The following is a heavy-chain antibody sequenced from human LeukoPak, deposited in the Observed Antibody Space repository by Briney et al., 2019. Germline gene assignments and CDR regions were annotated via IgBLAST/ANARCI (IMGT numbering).Heavy chain of an antibody. CDR1: GGSISSYY. CDR2: IYYSGST. Sequence: SETLSLTCNVSGGSISSYYWSWIRQPPGKGLEWIGYIYYSGSTNYNPSLKSRVTISVDTSKNQFSLKLTSVTAADTAVYYCAREDLAAAGFDYWGQGTLVTVSS. J-gene: IGHJ4*02. CDR3: AREDLAAAGFDY. V-gene: IGHV4-59*01. D-gene: IGHD6-13*01.